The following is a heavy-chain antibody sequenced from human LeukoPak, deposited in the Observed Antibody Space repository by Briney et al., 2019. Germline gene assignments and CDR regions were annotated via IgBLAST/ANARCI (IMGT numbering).Heavy chain of an antibody. D-gene: IGHD6-19*01. Sequence: PGGSLRLSCAASGFTFSSFALSWVRQAPGKGLEWVSIISASGGTTYYADSVKGRFTISRDNSKNTLYLQMNSLRAEDTAIYYCAKAGRGWYFFDYWGQGALVTVSS. CDR1: GFTFSSFA. V-gene: IGHV3-23*01. CDR3: AKAGRGWYFFDY. J-gene: IGHJ4*02. CDR2: ISASGGTT.